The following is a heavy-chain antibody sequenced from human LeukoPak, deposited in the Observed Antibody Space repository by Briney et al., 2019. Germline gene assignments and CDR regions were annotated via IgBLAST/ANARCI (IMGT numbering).Heavy chain of an antibody. CDR3: AREVFVAVAGTAGTAGWFDP. Sequence: ASVRVSCKASGYTFTSYGISWVRQAPGQGLEWMGWINPNSGGTNYAQKFQGRVTMTRDTSISTAYMELSRLRSDDTAVYYCAREVFVAVAGTAGTAGWFDPWGPGTLVTVSS. J-gene: IGHJ5*02. V-gene: IGHV1-2*02. CDR2: INPNSGGT. CDR1: GYTFTSYG. D-gene: IGHD6-19*01.